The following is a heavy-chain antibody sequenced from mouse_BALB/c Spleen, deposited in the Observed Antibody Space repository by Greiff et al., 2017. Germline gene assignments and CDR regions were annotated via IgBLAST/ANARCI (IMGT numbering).Heavy chain of an antibody. CDR1: GFTFSDYY. D-gene: IGHD2-4*01. Sequence: DVKLVESGGGLVKPGGSLKLSCAASGFTFSDYYMYWVRQTPEKRLEWVATISDGGSYTYYPDSVKGRFTISRDNAKNNLYLQMSSLKSEDTAMYYCARGSMITTDYWGQGTTLTVSS. CDR3: ARGSMITTDY. J-gene: IGHJ2*01. CDR2: ISDGGSYT. V-gene: IGHV5-4*02.